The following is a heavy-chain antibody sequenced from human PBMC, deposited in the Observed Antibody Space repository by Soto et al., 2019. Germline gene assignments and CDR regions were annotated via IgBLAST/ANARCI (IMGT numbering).Heavy chain of an antibody. CDR3: ARDIAGLSGYGMDV. V-gene: IGHV4-4*09. J-gene: IGHJ6*02. Sequence: QVQLQESGPGLVKPSETLSLTCTVSGGSMNNNYWNWIRQTPGKGLEWIGYIYPSGYSKYNPTLISRVNLSVDTSTNPFCLKLTSVTAADTSIYYCARDIAGLSGYGMDVWSQGTTVTGSS. CDR1: GGSMNNNY. D-gene: IGHD1-26*01. CDR2: IYPSGYS.